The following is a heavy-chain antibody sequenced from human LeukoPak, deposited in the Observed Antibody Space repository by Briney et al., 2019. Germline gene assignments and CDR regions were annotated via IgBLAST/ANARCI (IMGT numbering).Heavy chain of an antibody. D-gene: IGHD6-13*01. J-gene: IGHJ6*02. CDR2: IYYSGST. CDR1: GGSFSGYY. Sequence: SETLSLTCAVYGGSFSGYYWSWIRQHPGKGLEWIGYIYYSGSTYYNPSLKSRVTISVDTSKNQFSLKLSSVTAADTAVYYCARIIAAAGDYYGMDVWGQGTTVTVSS. V-gene: IGHV4-31*11. CDR3: ARIIAAAGDYYGMDV.